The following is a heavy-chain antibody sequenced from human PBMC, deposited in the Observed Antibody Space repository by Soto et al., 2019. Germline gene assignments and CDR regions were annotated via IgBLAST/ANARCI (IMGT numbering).Heavy chain of an antibody. CDR2: IWYDGSNK. CDR3: ARGGGWYYFDY. V-gene: IGHV3-33*01. Sequence: QVQLVESGGGVVQPGRSLSLSCAASGFTFSSYGMHWVRQAPGKGLEWVAVIWYDGSNKYYADSVKGRFTISRDNSKNTLYLQMNSLRAEDTAVYYCARGGGWYYFDYWGQGTLVTVSS. D-gene: IGHD6-19*01. J-gene: IGHJ4*02. CDR1: GFTFSSYG.